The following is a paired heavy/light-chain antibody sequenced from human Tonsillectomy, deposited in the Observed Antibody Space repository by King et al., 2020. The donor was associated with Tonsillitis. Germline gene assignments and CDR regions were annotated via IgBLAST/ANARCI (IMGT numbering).Light chain of an antibody. CDR2: GAS. V-gene: IGKV3-20*01. Sequence: EIVLTQSPGTLSLSPGDRATLSCRASQSVSTYFAWYQQKPGQAPRLLIYGASRRATGIPDRFSGSGSGTDFTLTISRLEPEDFAVYYCQHYRSLPIAFGQGTRL. CDR3: QHYRSLPIA. J-gene: IGKJ5*01. CDR1: QSVSTY.
Heavy chain of an antibody. D-gene: IGHD3-22*01. CDR3: ASPFYYDSTDYHSGAYYI. V-gene: IGHV4-30-4*01. CDR2: IYYSGST. CDR1: GGSINSGDYY. J-gene: IGHJ3*02. Sequence: QVQLQESGPGLVRPSQTLSLTCTVSGGSINSGDYYWSWIRQPPGEGLEWIGYIYYSGSTYYNPSLKSRLIISLDKSKNQFSLQLTSVTAADTAVYYCASPFYYDSTDYHSGAYYIWGQGTLVTVSS.